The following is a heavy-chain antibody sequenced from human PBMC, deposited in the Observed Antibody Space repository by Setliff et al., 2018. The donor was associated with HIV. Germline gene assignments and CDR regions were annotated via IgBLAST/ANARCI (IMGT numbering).Heavy chain of an antibody. J-gene: IGHJ4*02. CDR3: TTSTVAGLFDY. D-gene: IGHD6-19*01. CDR2: TSYDDTFK. V-gene: IGHV3-30*03. Sequence: GGSLRLSCAASGFTFSHYGMHWVRQAPGKGLEWVAVTSYDDTFKYYVDSVKGRFTISRDNAKSSLFLQMNSLRAEDTAVYYCTTSTVAGLFDYWDQGAPVTVSS. CDR1: GFTFSHYG.